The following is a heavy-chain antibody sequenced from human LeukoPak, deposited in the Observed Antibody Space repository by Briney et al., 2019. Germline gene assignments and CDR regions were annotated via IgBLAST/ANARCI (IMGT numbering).Heavy chain of an antibody. Sequence: GASVKVSCKASGYTFTSYDSNWVRQATGQGLEWMGWMNPNSGNTGYAQKFQGRVTMTRNTSISTAYMELSSLRSEDTAVYYCARGRFDYDSSGYYYGDAFDIWGQGTMVTVSS. CDR1: GYTFTSYD. V-gene: IGHV1-8*01. J-gene: IGHJ3*02. CDR2: MNPNSGNT. D-gene: IGHD3-22*01. CDR3: ARGRFDYDSSGYYYGDAFDI.